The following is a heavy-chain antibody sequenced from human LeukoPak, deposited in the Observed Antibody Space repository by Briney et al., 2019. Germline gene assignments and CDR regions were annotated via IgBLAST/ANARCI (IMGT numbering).Heavy chain of an antibody. Sequence: PSETLSFTCAVYGGSFSGYYWIWIRQPPGKGLECIGEIKHSGSTNYTPSLKCRVPISIDAPKNQFPPPVSSVTAADTAVYYCARLNWGSGWYFDLWGRGTLVTVSS. V-gene: IGHV4-34*01. J-gene: IGHJ2*01. CDR2: IKHSGST. D-gene: IGHD7-27*01. CDR3: ARLNWGSGWYFDL. CDR1: GGSFSGYY.